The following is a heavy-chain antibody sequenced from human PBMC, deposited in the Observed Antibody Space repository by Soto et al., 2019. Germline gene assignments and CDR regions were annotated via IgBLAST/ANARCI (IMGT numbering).Heavy chain of an antibody. CDR3: ARTPDYARMSYYYYGMDV. V-gene: IGHV1-69*12. J-gene: IGHJ6*02. CDR2: IIPIFGTA. Sequence: QVQLVQSGAEVKKPGSSVKVSCKASGGTFSSYAISWVRQAPGQGLEWMGGIIPIFGTANYAQKFQGRVTITADXXTXTXXMELSSLRSEDTAVYYCARTPDYARMSYYYYGMDVWGQGATVTVSS. D-gene: IGHD4-17*01. CDR1: GGTFSSYA.